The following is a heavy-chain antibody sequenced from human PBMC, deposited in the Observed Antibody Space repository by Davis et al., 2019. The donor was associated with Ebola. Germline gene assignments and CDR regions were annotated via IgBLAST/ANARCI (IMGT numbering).Heavy chain of an antibody. CDR2: ISAYNGNT. J-gene: IGHJ4*02. CDR1: GYTFTSYG. CDR3: ARCRFGGRYYPDY. V-gene: IGHV1-18*01. Sequence: ASVKVSCKASGYTFTSYGISWVRQAPGQGLEWMGWISAYNGNTNYAQKLQGRVTMTTDTSTSTVYMELSSLRSEDTAVYYCARCRFGGRYYPDYWGQGTLVTVSS. D-gene: IGHD1-26*01.